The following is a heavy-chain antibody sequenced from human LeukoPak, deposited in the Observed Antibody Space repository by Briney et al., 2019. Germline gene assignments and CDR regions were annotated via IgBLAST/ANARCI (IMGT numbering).Heavy chain of an antibody. CDR3: TTEWYYYDSSGYPYYYYYMDV. D-gene: IGHD3-22*01. CDR2: IKSKTDGGTT. Sequence: GGSLRLSCAASGFTFSNAWMSWVRQAPGKGLEWVGRIKSKTDGGTTDYAAAVKGRFTISRDDSKNTLCLQMNSLKTEDTAVYYCTTEWYYYDSSGYPYYYYYMDVWGKGTTVTISS. V-gene: IGHV3-15*01. J-gene: IGHJ6*03. CDR1: GFTFSNAW.